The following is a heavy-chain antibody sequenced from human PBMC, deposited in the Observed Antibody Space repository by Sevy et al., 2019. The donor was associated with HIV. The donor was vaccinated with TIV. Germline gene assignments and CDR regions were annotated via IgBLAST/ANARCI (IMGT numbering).Heavy chain of an antibody. CDR3: TTPPMVREKGRSQENYYYYYGMDV. CDR1: GFTFSNAW. CDR2: IKSKTDGGTT. V-gene: IGHV3-15*01. Sequence: GGSLRLSCAASGFTFSNAWMSWVRQAPGKGLEWVGRIKSKTDGGTTDYAAPAKGRFTISRDDSKNTLYLQMNSLKTEDTAVYYCTTPPMVREKGRSQENYYYYYGMDVWGQGTTVTVSS. J-gene: IGHJ6*02. D-gene: IGHD3-10*01.